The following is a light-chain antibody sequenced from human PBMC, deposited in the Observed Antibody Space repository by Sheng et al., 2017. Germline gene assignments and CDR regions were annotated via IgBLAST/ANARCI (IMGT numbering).Light chain of an antibody. CDR1: SLRSYY. V-gene: IGLV3-19*01. J-gene: IGLJ1*01. Sequence: SSELTQDPAVSVALGQTVRITCQGDSLRSYYASWYQQKPGQAPVLVIYGKNNRPSGIPDRFSGSSSGNTASLTISGLQSEDEADYYCAAWDDILSGYVFGTGTKVTVL. CDR2: GKN. CDR3: AAWDDILSGYV.